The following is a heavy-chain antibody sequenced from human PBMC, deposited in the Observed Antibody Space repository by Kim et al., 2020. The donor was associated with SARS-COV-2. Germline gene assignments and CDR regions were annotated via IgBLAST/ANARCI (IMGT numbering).Heavy chain of an antibody. D-gene: IGHD6-19*01. V-gene: IGHV1-18*01. CDR3: ARDPPYSSGWFDY. J-gene: IGHJ4*02. Sequence: YALKLPGRVTMTTDTSTSTAYMELRSLRSDDTAVYYCARDPPYSSGWFDYWGQGTLVTVSS.